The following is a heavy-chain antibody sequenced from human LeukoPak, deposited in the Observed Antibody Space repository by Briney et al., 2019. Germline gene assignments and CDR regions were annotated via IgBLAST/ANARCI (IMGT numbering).Heavy chain of an antibody. CDR1: GFTFSSYW. D-gene: IGHD2/OR15-2a*01. Sequence: PGGSLRLSCAASGFTFSSYWMSWVRQAPGKGLEWVANIKQDGSEKYYVDSVKGRFTISRDNAKNSLYLQMNSLRAEDTAVYYCAKNPGAKGYYFDYWGQGTLVTVSS. V-gene: IGHV3-7*01. CDR2: IKQDGSEK. J-gene: IGHJ4*02. CDR3: AKNPGAKGYYFDY.